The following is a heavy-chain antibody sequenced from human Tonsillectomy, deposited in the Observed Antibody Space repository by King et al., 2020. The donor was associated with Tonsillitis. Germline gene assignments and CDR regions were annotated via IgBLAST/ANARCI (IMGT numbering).Heavy chain of an antibody. J-gene: IGHJ5*02. D-gene: IGHD1-26*01. CDR1: GFTFSSYS. V-gene: IGHV3-21*01. CDR2: ISSSSSYI. CDR3: ARVQWELRSCPPPA. Sequence: VQLVESGGGLVKPGGSLRLSCAASGFTFSSYSMNWVRQAPGKGLEWVSSISSSSSYIYYADSVKGRFTISRDNAKNTLYLQMNSLRAEDTAVYYCARVQWELRSCPPPAWGQGTMVTVSS.